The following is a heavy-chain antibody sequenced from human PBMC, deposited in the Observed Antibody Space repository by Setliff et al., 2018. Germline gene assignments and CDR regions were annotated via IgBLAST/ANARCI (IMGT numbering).Heavy chain of an antibody. CDR3: ARGPVDFVVVPAAAKFDY. J-gene: IGHJ4*02. CDR1: GYTFTTHG. CDR2: ISTDDGDT. V-gene: IGHV1-18*01. D-gene: IGHD2-2*01. Sequence: GASVKVSCKASGYTFTTHGISWVRQAPGQGLEWMGWISTDDGDTNFAQKFQGRVTLTTDTPTGTAYMELRSLTSDDTAVYYCARGPVDFVVVPAAAKFDYWGQGTLVTVSS.